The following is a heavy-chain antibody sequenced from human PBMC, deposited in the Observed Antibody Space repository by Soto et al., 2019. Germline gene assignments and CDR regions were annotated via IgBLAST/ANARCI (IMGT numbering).Heavy chain of an antibody. V-gene: IGHV3-23*01. CDR3: AKDRDPDGIWTFDS. CDR1: GFTFRTFT. Sequence: EVQLLEHGGQLVQPGESLRLSCAASGFTFRTFTMNWVRQAPGKGLEWVSGIIGGYGDKFYSDSVKGRFTISRDNSKDMLFLQMSSLRVDDTAVYYCAKDRDPDGIWTFDSWGQGTLVTVSS. J-gene: IGHJ5*01. D-gene: IGHD3-9*01. CDR2: IIGGYGDK.